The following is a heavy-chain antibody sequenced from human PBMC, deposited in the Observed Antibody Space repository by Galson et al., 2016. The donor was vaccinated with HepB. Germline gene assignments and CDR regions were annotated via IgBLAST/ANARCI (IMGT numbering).Heavy chain of an antibody. D-gene: IGHD3-16*01. V-gene: IGHV3-33*01. CDR3: TRVRRPWGRGREDVFDI. CDR2: KWYDGSKN. CDR1: GITFSIYG. Sequence: SLLLSCAAAGITFSIYGMHWVRQAPGKGLVWVAVKWYDGSKNDYADSVKGRFTISRDNSKNTLYLQMNSLRAEDTAVYYCTRVRRPWGRGREDVFDIWGQGTMVTVSS. J-gene: IGHJ3*02.